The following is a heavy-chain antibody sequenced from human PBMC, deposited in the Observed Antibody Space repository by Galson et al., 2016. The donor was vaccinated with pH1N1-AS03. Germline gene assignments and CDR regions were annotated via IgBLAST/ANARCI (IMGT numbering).Heavy chain of an antibody. CDR2: VSARGTT. V-gene: IGHV4-39*07. J-gene: IGHJ5*02. Sequence: SETLSLTCSVSGASVSHYASYWGWIRQAPGKGLEWIATVSARGTTYHNPSLDSRLTISLDTSKNHFSLTLTSVTASDTALYYCARDRRDCSGGSCSLGGWFDPWGQGPLVVVSS. CDR3: ARDRRDCSGGSCSLGGWFDP. D-gene: IGHD2-15*01. CDR1: GASVSHYASY.